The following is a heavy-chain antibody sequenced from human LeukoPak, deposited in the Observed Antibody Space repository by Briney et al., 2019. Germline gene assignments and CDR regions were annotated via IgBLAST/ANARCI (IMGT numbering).Heavy chain of an antibody. J-gene: IGHJ6*03. V-gene: IGHV3-21*01. Sequence: PGGSLRLSCAASGFTFSSYSMNWVRQAPGKGLEWVSSISSSSSYIYYADSVKGRFTISRDNAKNSLYLQMNSLRAEDTAVYYCARVYSSSWYPGYYYMDVWGKGTTDTVSS. D-gene: IGHD6-13*01. CDR1: GFTFSSYS. CDR3: ARVYSSSWYPGYYYMDV. CDR2: ISSSSSYI.